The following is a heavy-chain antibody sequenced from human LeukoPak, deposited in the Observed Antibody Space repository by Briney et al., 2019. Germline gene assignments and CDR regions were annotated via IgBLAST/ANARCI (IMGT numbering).Heavy chain of an antibody. CDR2: HSNGGST. J-gene: IGHJ5*02. V-gene: IGHV4-61*02. Sequence: TLSLTCTVSGGSISSGSSPWRWIRQSAGKGLEWIGRHSNGGSTRYNAALKSRVTISVDTYKHQFSLKLNSVTAADTAMYFCARDRLGYSHAWIWFDTWGRGTLV. CDR1: GGSISSGSSP. CDR3: ARDRLGYSHAWIWFDT. D-gene: IGHD3-16*02.